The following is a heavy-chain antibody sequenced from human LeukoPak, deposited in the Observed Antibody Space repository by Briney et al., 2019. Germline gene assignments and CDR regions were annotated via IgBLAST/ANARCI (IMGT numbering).Heavy chain of an antibody. CDR3: ARDETEVSSDY. CDR1: GFTFSSDS. Sequence: GGSLRLSCAASGFTFSSDSMNGVREAPGKGLEWVSSISSSSSYIYYADSVKGRFTISRDNAKNSLYLQMNSLRAEDTAVYYCARDETEVSSDYWGQGTLVTVSS. V-gene: IGHV3-21*01. CDR2: ISSSSSYI. J-gene: IGHJ4*02. D-gene: IGHD2-8*01.